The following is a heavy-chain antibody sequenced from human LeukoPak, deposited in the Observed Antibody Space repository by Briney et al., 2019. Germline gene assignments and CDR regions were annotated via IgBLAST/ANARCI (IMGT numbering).Heavy chain of an antibody. Sequence: GGCLRLSCEDSGFTFRNSTTRGRRQAPGKGLEWVSTTSDSGSGTYYADSVKGRFIISRDNSKNTLYLQMSSLRVEDPGIYYCAKGIRRSAYCIGHKCSQLATDFDHCGPGSLVTVSS. CDR2: TSDSGSGT. CDR1: GFTFRNST. J-gene: IGHJ5*02. CDR3: AKGIRRSAYCIGHKCSQLATDFDH. D-gene: IGHD2-15*01. V-gene: IGHV3-23*01.